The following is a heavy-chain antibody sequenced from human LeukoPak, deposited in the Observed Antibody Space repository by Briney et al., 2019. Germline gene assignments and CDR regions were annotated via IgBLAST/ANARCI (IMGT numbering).Heavy chain of an antibody. Sequence: GGSLRLSCAASGFTFSSYAMSWVRQAPGKGLEWVSVISGNGGNTYYADFAKARFTISRDNSKNTVYLQMNSLRAEDTAVYYCAKDSAAATGSTSDWGQGTLVTVSS. V-gene: IGHV3-23*01. CDR1: GFTFSSYA. J-gene: IGHJ4*02. D-gene: IGHD6-13*01. CDR3: AKDSAAATGSTSD. CDR2: ISGNGGNT.